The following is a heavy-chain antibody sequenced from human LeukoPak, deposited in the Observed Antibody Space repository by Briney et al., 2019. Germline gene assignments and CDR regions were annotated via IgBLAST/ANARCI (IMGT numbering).Heavy chain of an antibody. CDR3: ARDLIAPAGTRYDDAFDI. V-gene: IGHV3-48*04. Sequence: GGSLRLSCAASGFTFSSYGMSWVRQAPGKGLEWISYISGGGVTKYYADSVKGRFTISRDYTKNSLYLQMNSLRVEDTAVYYCARDLIAPAGTRYDDAFDIWGQGTMVTVSS. CDR2: ISGGGVTK. D-gene: IGHD6-13*01. CDR1: GFTFSSYG. J-gene: IGHJ3*02.